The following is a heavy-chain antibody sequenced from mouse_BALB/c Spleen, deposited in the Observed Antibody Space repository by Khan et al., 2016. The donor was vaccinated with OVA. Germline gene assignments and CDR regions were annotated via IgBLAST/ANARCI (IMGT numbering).Heavy chain of an antibody. D-gene: IGHD2-4*01. Sequence: EVQLQESGPGLVKPSQSLSLTCTVTGYSITSDYAWNWIRQFPENKLEWMGNISYSGSTSYNPSLKSRISITRDTSKNQFFLQLNSVTTEDTATYYCAREDDYLFDYWGQGTTLTVSS. V-gene: IGHV3-2*02. CDR1: GYSITSDYA. J-gene: IGHJ2*01. CDR2: ISYSGST. CDR3: AREDDYLFDY.